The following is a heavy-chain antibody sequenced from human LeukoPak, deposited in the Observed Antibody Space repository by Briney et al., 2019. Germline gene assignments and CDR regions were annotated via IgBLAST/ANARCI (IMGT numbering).Heavy chain of an antibody. CDR3: AKSNSGFPSYWFDP. D-gene: IGHD5-12*01. J-gene: IGHJ5*02. CDR1: GFTFSSYG. Sequence: GGSLRLSCAASGFTFSSYGMSWVRQAPGKGLEWVSAISGSGGSTYYADSVKGRFTISRDNSKNTLYLQMSSLRAEDTAVYYCAKSNSGFPSYWFDPWGQGTLVTVSS. CDR2: ISGSGGST. V-gene: IGHV3-23*01.